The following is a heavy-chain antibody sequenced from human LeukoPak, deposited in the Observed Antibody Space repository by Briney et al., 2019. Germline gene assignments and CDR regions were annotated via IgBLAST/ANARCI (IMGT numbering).Heavy chain of an antibody. CDR2: ISAYNGNT. V-gene: IGHV1-18*01. CDR3: ARRKVIVGEGGAFNI. J-gene: IGHJ3*02. Sequence: ASVKVSCKASGYTFTSYGISWVRQAPGQGLEWMGWISAYNGNTNYAQKLQGRVTMTTDTSTSTAYMELRSLRSDDTAVYYCARRKVIVGEGGAFNIWGQGTMVTVSS. D-gene: IGHD1-26*01. CDR1: GYTFTSYG.